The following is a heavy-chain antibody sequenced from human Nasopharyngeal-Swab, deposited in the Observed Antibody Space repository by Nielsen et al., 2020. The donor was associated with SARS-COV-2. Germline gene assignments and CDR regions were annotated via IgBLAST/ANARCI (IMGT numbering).Heavy chain of an antibody. CDR3: HSSSWYPLYWHFDV. D-gene: IGHD6-13*01. CDR1: GFIFRNYW. CDR2: INQDGNGK. Sequence: GESLKISCAASGFIFRNYWMSWVRQAPGKGLEWVANINQDGNGKNYVDSVKGRFTISRDNAKNSLYLQMNSLRAEDAAVYYCHSSSWYPLYWHFDVWGRGTLVTVSS. V-gene: IGHV3-7*01. J-gene: IGHJ2*01.